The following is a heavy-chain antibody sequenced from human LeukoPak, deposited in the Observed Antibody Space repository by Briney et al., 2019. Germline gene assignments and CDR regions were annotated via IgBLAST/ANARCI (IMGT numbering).Heavy chain of an antibody. Sequence: GGSLRLSRAASGFTVSSNYMSWVRQAPGKGLEWVSVIYSGGSTYYADSVKGRFTISRDNSKNTLYLQMNSLRAEDTAVYYCARGTVVTTGFNRAFDYWGQGTLVTVSS. CDR2: IYSGGST. CDR3: ARGTVVTTGFNRAFDY. J-gene: IGHJ4*02. CDR1: GFTVSSNY. V-gene: IGHV3-53*01. D-gene: IGHD3-22*01.